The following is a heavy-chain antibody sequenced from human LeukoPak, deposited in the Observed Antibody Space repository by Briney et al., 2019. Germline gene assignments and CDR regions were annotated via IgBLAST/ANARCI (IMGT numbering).Heavy chain of an antibody. D-gene: IGHD3-3*01. Sequence: SETLSLTCAVYGGSFSGYYWSWIRQPPGKELEWIGEIDHSGSTNYNPSLKSRVTISVDTSKNQFSLRLSSVTAADTAVYYCARATETRNDFWSAYYIDYWGQGTLVTVSS. J-gene: IGHJ4*02. CDR1: GGSFSGYY. V-gene: IGHV4-34*01. CDR3: ARATETRNDFWSAYYIDY. CDR2: IDHSGST.